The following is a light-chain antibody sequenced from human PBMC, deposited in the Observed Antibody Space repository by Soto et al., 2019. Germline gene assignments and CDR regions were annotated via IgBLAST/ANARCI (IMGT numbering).Light chain of an antibody. V-gene: IGLV2-23*01. CDR3: CSYAGSTTWV. CDR2: EAF. J-gene: IGLJ3*02. CDR1: SSDIGSDKL. Sequence: QSALTQPASVSGSPGPSITISCTGTSSDIGSDKLVSWYQQHPGRAPKIIIYEAFKRPSGVSNRFSGSRSGNTASLTISGLRGEDEADYYCCSYAGSTTWVFGGGTKLTVL.